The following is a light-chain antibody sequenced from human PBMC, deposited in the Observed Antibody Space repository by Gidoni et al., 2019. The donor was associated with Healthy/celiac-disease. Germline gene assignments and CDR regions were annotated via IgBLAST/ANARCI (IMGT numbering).Light chain of an antibody. V-gene: IGKV1-39*01. CDR3: KQGYRTPPS. CDR1: QSISNY. Sequence: DIQMTQSPSSLSASVGDRVTITCRPSQSISNYLNWYQQKPGKAPKLLIYAASSWQSGVPSRFSGSGSGTDFTLKISSVQAEDVGTYYCKQGYRTPPSFXQXTKLEIK. J-gene: IGKJ2*03. CDR2: AAS.